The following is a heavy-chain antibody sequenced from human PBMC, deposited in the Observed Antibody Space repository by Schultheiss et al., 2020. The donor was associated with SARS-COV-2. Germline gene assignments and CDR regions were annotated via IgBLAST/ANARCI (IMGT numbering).Heavy chain of an antibody. CDR1: GYTFTNYG. CDR3: ARDQLPYCTNGVCPFDY. Sequence: ASVKVSCKASGYTFTNYGIAWVRQAPGQGLEWMAWINPDDGNTNRAERLQGRVTMTTDTSTSTAYMELSSLRSEDTAVYYCARDQLPYCTNGVCPFDYWGQGTLVTVSS. CDR2: INPDDGNT. D-gene: IGHD2-8*01. V-gene: IGHV1-18*01. J-gene: IGHJ4*02.